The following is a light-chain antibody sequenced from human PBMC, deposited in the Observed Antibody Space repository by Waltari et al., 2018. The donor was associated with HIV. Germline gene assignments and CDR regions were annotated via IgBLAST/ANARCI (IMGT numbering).Light chain of an antibody. CDR1: QSVSSN. V-gene: IGKV3-15*01. CDR3: QQYTNWPIT. CDR2: GAS. J-gene: IGKJ5*01. Sequence: EIAMTQSPVTLSVSPGERATLSCRASQSVSSNLAWYQQKPGQAPRLLIYGASARATGIPARLSGSGSGTEFTLTISSLQSEDFAVYYCQQYTNWPITFGQGTRLEIK.